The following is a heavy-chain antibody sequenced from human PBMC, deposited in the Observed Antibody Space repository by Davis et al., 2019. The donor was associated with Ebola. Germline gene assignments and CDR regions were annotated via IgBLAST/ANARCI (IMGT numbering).Heavy chain of an antibody. V-gene: IGHV1-18*01. J-gene: IGHJ5*02. CDR3: ARLPSSGFDP. CDR1: GYTFTSYG. Sequence: AASVKVSCKASGYTFTSYGISWVRQAPGQGLEWMGWISAYNGNTNYAQKFQGRVTMTRNTSISTAYMELSSLRSEDTAVYYCARLPSSGFDPWGQGTLVTVSS. D-gene: IGHD6-19*01. CDR2: ISAYNGNT.